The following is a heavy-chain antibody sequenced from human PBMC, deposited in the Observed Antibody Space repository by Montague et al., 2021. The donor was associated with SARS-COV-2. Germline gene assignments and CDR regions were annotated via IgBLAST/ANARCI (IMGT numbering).Heavy chain of an antibody. V-gene: IGHV4-39*07. CDR1: GDSISSGGYF. CDR3: ARSRDWYLGN. CDR2: IQIGGTS. J-gene: IGHJ4*02. D-gene: IGHD3-9*01. Sequence: SKTRSLTCTVSGDSISSGGYFWGWIRQPPGKGLEWIASIQIGGTSYLNPSLKSRVTISIDSSKDQFSLNVTSVTAADTAVYFCARSRDWYLGNWGQGTLATVSS.